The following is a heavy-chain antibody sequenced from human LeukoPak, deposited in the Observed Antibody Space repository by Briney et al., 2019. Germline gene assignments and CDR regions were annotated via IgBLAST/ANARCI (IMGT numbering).Heavy chain of an antibody. CDR3: ARPAAAGKVYYYYYMDV. D-gene: IGHD6-13*01. CDR1: GYTFTSYD. J-gene: IGHJ6*03. CDR2: INPNSGNT. V-gene: IGHV1-8*01. Sequence: ASVKVSCKASGYTFTSYDINWVRQATGQGLEWMGWINPNSGNTGYAQKFQGRVTMTRNNSISTAYMELSSLRSEDTAVYYCARPAAAGKVYYYYYMDVWGKGTTVTVSS.